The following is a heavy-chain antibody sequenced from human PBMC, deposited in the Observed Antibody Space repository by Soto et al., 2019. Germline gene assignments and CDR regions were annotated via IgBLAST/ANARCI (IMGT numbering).Heavy chain of an antibody. D-gene: IGHD3-3*01. CDR2: IIPSDGST. J-gene: IGHJ4*02. CDR1: GGTISSFA. V-gene: IGHV1-69*01. CDR3: ARSFTKSRRGGVAFDY. Sequence: QVQLVQSGAEVKKPGSSVKVSCTTSGGTISSFAINWVRQAPGQGLEWMGGIIPSDGSTKYAEKVQGRVTITADASTSTAYMDLSSVRSEDTAVYYCARSFTKSRRGGVAFDYWGQGTLLTVSP.